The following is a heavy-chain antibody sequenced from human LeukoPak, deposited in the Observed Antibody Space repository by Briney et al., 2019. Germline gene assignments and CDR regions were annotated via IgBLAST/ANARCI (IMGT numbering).Heavy chain of an antibody. J-gene: IGHJ6*02. V-gene: IGHV1-2*04. CDR2: INPNSGGT. Sequence: ASVKVSCKASGYTFTCYYMHWVRQAPGQGLEWMGWINPNSGGTNYAQKFQGWVTMTRDTSISTAYMELSRLRSDDTAVYYCARAREQVVVARPSYYYYGMDVWGQGTTVTVSS. CDR1: GYTFTCYY. D-gene: IGHD2-15*01. CDR3: ARAREQVVVARPSYYYYGMDV.